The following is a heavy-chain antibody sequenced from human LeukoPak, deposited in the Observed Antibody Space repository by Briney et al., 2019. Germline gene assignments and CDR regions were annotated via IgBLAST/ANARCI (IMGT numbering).Heavy chain of an antibody. Sequence: SETLSLTCAVYGGSFSGYYSSWIRQPPGKGLEWIGEINHSGRTHYNPSLKSRVTISVDTSKNQFSLKLSSVTAADTAVYYCARCSRRLYYYDPEWPDGGEETLVTVSS. CDR3: ARCSRRLYYYDPEWPD. D-gene: IGHD3-22*01. CDR2: INHSGRT. CDR1: GGSFSGYY. V-gene: IGHV4-34*01. J-gene: IGHJ4*02.